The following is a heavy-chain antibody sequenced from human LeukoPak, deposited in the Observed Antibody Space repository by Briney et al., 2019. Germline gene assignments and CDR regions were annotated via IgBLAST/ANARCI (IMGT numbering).Heavy chain of an antibody. J-gene: IGHJ4*02. D-gene: IGHD6-19*01. CDR2: ISSSGSTI. CDR1: GFTFSSYE. CDR3: AKVASSGWYNPFES. V-gene: IGHV3-48*03. Sequence: GGSLSHSCAASGFTFSSYEMNWVRQAPGKGLEWVSYISSSGSTIYYADSVKGRFTISRDNAKKSLYLQMNNLRVEDTAVYYCAKVASSGWYNPFESWGEGTLVTVSS.